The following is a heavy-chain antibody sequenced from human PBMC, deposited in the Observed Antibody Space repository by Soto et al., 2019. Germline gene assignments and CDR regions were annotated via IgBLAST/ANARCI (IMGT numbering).Heavy chain of an antibody. CDR1: GGSISSSSYY. J-gene: IGHJ4*02. D-gene: IGHD3-22*01. V-gene: IGHV4-39*01. Sequence: PSGTLSLTCTVSGGSISSSSYYWGWIRQPPGKGLEWIGSIYYSRSTYYNPSLKSRVTISVDTSKNQFSLKLSSVTAADTAVYYCARHWAYYYDSSGYYPTTYFDYWGQGTLVTVSS. CDR3: ARHWAYYYDSSGYYPTTYFDY. CDR2: IYYSRST.